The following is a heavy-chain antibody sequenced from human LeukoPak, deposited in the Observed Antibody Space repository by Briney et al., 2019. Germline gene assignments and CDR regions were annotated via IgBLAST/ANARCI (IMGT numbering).Heavy chain of an antibody. CDR1: DSGVSFTSHS. Sequence: GGSLRLSCAASDSGVSFTSHSMNWVRQAPGKGLEWISYISSSGSYIFYAASVEGRFTVSRDNARNSLYLQMNSLRAEDTAIYYCAREYNSRATFDYWGQGTLVTVSS. D-gene: IGHD1-20*01. V-gene: IGHV3-21*05. CDR3: AREYNSRATFDY. CDR2: ISSSGSYI. J-gene: IGHJ4*02.